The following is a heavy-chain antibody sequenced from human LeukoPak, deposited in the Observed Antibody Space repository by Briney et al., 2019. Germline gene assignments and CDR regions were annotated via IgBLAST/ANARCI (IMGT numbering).Heavy chain of an antibody. V-gene: IGHV1-24*01. Sequence: ASVKVSCKVSGYTLTELSMHWVRQAPGKGLEWMGGFDPEDGETIYAQKFQGRVTMTEDTSTDTAYMELSSLRSEDTAVYYCATVDYYDTLRWFDPWGQGTLVTVSS. CDR1: GYTLTELS. CDR2: FDPEDGET. CDR3: ATVDYYDTLRWFDP. J-gene: IGHJ5*02. D-gene: IGHD3-22*01.